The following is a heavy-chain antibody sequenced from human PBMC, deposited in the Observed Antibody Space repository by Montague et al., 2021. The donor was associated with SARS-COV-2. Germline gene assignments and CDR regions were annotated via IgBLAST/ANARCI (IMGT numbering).Heavy chain of an antibody. CDR2: INYSGST. V-gene: IGHV4-39*01. D-gene: IGHD2-2*01. CDR1: GGSISSSSYY. J-gene: IGHJ4*02. Sequence: SETLSLTCTVSGGSISSSSYYWGWIRQPPGQGLEWIGCINYSGSTYYSPSLKSRVTISVDTSKNQFSLKLSSVTAADTAVYYCARHPSGYCSSTSCYVGWGQGTLVTVSS. CDR3: ARHPSGYCSSTSCYVG.